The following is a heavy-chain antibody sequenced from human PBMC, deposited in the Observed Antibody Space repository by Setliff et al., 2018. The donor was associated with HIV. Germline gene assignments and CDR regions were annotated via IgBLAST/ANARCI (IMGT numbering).Heavy chain of an antibody. V-gene: IGHV3-33*06. CDR2: IWYDGSNK. CDR1: GFTFSSYG. D-gene: IGHD1-1*01. Sequence: LKISCAASGFTFSSYGMHWVRQAPGKGLEWVAVIWYDGSNKYYADSVKGRFTISRDSSKNTLYLQMNSLRAEDTAVYYCAKDLVTTTGPDYWGQGTLVTVSS. CDR3: AKDLVTTTGPDY. J-gene: IGHJ4*02.